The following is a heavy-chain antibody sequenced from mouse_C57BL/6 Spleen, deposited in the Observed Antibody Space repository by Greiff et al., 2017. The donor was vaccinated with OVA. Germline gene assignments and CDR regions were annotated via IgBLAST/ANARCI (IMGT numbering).Heavy chain of an antibody. CDR2: IHPNSGST. D-gene: IGHD2-3*01. J-gene: IGHJ4*01. CDR1: GYTFTSYW. V-gene: IGHV1-64*01. CDR3: ARRLLQDYYAMDY. Sequence: QVQLQQSGAELVKPGASVKLSCKASGYTFTSYWMHWVKQRPGQGLEWIGMIHPNSGSTNYNEKFKSKATLTVDKSSSTAYMQLSSLTSEDSAVYYCARRLLQDYYAMDYWGQGTSVTVSS.